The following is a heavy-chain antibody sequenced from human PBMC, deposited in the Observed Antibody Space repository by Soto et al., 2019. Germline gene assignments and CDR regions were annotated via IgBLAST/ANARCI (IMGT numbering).Heavy chain of an antibody. CDR2: INHSGSP. CDR3: ARGMTPLGAPAWSYFDS. V-gene: IGHV4-34*01. CDR1: GGSFRGYY. D-gene: IGHD2-15*01. Sequence: SETLSLTCAAYGGSFRGYYWSWIRQPPGKGLEWIGEINHSGSPNYNPSLRGRVTMSADVSKNQFSLRLTSVTAADTALYHCARGMTPLGAPAWSYFDSWGQGTLVTVSS. J-gene: IGHJ4*02.